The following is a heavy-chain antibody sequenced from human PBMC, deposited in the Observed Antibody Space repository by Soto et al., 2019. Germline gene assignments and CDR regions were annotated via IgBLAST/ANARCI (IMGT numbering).Heavy chain of an antibody. CDR2: ISGSGGST. CDR3: AKSLRACPALDY. J-gene: IGHJ4*02. Sequence: GGSLILSCAASGFTFISYAMSWVRQAPGKGLEWVSAISGSGGSTYYTDSVKGRFTIYRDNSKNTLYLQMNSLRAEDTAVYYCAKSLRACPALDYWGQGTLVTVSS. CDR1: GFTFISYA. V-gene: IGHV3-23*01.